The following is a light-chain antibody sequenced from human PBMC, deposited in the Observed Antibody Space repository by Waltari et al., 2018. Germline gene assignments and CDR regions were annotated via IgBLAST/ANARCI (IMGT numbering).Light chain of an antibody. V-gene: IGKV3-11*01. CDR3: QQRNNWR. Sequence: WTDRQCICLVFAGYHRKPAQAPWLFIHDTPSRDTCLPARFSGSGSGTDFTLTISSLEPEDFAVYYCQQRNNWRFGQGTRLEIK. CDR1: QCICLV. J-gene: IGKJ5*01. CDR2: DTP.